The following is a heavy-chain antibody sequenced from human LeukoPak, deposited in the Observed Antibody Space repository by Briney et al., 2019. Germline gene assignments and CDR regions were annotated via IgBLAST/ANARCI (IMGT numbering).Heavy chain of an antibody. V-gene: IGHV3-30-3*01. D-gene: IGHD6-13*01. CDR1: GFTFSSYA. Sequence: GGSLRLSCAASGFTFSSYAMHWVRQAPGKGLEWVAVISYDGSNKYYADSVKGRFTISRDNSKNTLYLQMNSLRAEDTAVYYCANGPRYSSSWYGEFDYWGQGTLVTVSS. CDR2: ISYDGSNK. CDR3: ANGPRYSSSWYGEFDY. J-gene: IGHJ4*02.